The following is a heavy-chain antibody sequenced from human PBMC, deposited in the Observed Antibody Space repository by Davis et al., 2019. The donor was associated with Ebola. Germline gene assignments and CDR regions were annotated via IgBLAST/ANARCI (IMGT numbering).Heavy chain of an antibody. D-gene: IGHD6-13*01. CDR2: IYDDGNT. V-gene: IGHV3-53*01. Sequence: GESLKISCAASGFTVSSYHMSWVRQTPRKGLEWVSNIYDDGNTFYPDSVRGRFTISRDNSKSTLVLEMNSLRVEDTAIYYCAKDRLAATAIDSWGQGTLVTVSS. CDR1: GFTVSSYH. J-gene: IGHJ4*02. CDR3: AKDRLAATAIDS.